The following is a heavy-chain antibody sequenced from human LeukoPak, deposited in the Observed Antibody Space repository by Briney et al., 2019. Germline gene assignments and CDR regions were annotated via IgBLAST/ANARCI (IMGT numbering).Heavy chain of an antibody. CDR3: ARGRQDVTMIVVVMTAVSYYLDV. CDR2: VNPSGST. CDR1: GGSFSGYY. V-gene: IGHV4-34*01. D-gene: IGHD3-22*01. Sequence: SETLSLTCAVYGGSFSGYYWTWIRQTPEKGLEWIGEVNPSGSTSYNPSLKSRVTISVDTSKNQFSLKLSSVTAADTAVYYCARGRQDVTMIVVVMTAVSYYLDVWGKGTTVTVS. J-gene: IGHJ6*03.